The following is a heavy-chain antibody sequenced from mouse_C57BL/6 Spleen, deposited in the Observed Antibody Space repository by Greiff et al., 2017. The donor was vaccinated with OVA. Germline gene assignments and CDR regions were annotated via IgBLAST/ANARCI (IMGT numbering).Heavy chain of an antibody. CDR1: GFSLSTFGMG. Sequence: QVTLKESGPGILQPSPTLSLTCSFSGFSLSTFGMGVGWIRQPSGKGLEWLAHIWWDDAKYYNPALKSRLTISKDTSKNQVFLKIANVDTADTATYYGARMRGMVYDYDVAMDYWGQGTSVTVSS. CDR2: IWWDDAK. J-gene: IGHJ4*01. D-gene: IGHD2-4*01. CDR3: ARMRGMVYDYDVAMDY. V-gene: IGHV8-8*01.